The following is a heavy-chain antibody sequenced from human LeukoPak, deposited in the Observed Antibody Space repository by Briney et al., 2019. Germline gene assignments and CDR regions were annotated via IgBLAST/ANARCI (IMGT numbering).Heavy chain of an antibody. J-gene: IGHJ4*02. D-gene: IGHD5-18*01. V-gene: IGHV4-34*01. CDR3: ARGAGGYSYGFPDY. Sequence: PSETLSLTCAVCGGSFSGYYWSWIRQPPGKGLEWIGEINHSGSTNYNPSLKSRVTISVDTSKNQFSLKLSSVTAADTAVYYCARGAGGYSYGFPDYWGQGTLVTVSS. CDR1: GGSFSGYY. CDR2: INHSGST.